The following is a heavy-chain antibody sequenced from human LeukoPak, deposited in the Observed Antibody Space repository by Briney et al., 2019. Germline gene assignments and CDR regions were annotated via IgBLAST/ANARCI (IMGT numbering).Heavy chain of an antibody. CDR3: ARDGGNDFWSGYSHYFDY. Sequence: GGSLRLSCAASGFTFSSYSMNWVRQAPGKGLEWVSSISSSSSYIYYADSVKGRFTISRDNAKNSLYLQMNSLRAEDTAVYYCARDGGNDFWSGYSHYFDYWGQGTLVIVSS. J-gene: IGHJ4*02. CDR2: ISSSSSYI. CDR1: GFTFSSYS. V-gene: IGHV3-21*01. D-gene: IGHD3-3*01.